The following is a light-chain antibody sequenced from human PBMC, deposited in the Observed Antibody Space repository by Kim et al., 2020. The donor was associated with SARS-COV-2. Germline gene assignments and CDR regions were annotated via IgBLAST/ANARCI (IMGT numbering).Light chain of an antibody. Sequence: SVSPGDRATLSCRASQSVSSNLAWYQQRPGQAPRLLIYAASTRATGLPDRFSGGGSGTDFTLTISSLQSEDFAVYFCQQYHDWPYTFGQGTKLEIK. J-gene: IGKJ2*01. CDR2: AAS. CDR3: QQYHDWPYT. V-gene: IGKV3-15*01. CDR1: QSVSSN.